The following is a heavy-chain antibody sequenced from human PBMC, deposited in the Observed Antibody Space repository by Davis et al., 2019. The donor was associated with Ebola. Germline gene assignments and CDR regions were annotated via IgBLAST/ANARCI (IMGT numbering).Heavy chain of an antibody. CDR2: INHSGST. CDR1: GGSFSGYY. D-gene: IGHD3-9*01. V-gene: IGHV4-34*01. Sequence: MPSETLSLTCAVYGGSFSGYYWSWIRQPPGKGLEWIGEINHSGSTNYNPSLKSRVTISVDTSKNQFSLKLSSVTAADTAGYYCAGPIWGDILTEGMDVWGQGTTVTVSS. J-gene: IGHJ6*02. CDR3: AGPIWGDILTEGMDV.